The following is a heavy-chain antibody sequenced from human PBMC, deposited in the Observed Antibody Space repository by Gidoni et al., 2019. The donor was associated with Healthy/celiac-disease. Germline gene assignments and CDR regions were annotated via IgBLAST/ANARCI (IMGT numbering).Heavy chain of an antibody. V-gene: IGHV3-21*01. CDR3: ARVLSDGDYSYDAFDI. Sequence: EVQLVESGGGLVKPGGSLRLSCAASGFTFSSYNMNWVRQAPGKGLEWVSSISSSSSYIYYADSVKGRFTISRDNAKNSLYLQMNSLRAEDTAVYYCARVLSDGDYSYDAFDIWGQGTMVTVSS. J-gene: IGHJ3*02. CDR2: ISSSSSYI. D-gene: IGHD4-17*01. CDR1: GFTFSSYN.